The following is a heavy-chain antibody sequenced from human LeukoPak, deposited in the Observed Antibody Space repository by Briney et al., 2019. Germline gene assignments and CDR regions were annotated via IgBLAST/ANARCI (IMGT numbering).Heavy chain of an antibody. Sequence: SETLSLTCAVYGGSFSGYYWSWIRQPPGKGLEWIGEINHSGSTNYNPSLKSRVTISVDTSKNQFSLKLSSATAADTAVYYCARGLPPLGPNDYWGQGTLVTVSS. CDR2: INHSGST. D-gene: IGHD3-16*01. V-gene: IGHV4-34*01. CDR1: GGSFSGYY. CDR3: ARGLPPLGPNDY. J-gene: IGHJ4*02.